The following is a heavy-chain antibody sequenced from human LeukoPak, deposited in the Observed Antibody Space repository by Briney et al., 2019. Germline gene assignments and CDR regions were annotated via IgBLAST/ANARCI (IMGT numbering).Heavy chain of an antibody. D-gene: IGHD3-22*01. V-gene: IGHV3-48*03. CDR1: GFTFSSYE. CDR3: ARVLHKRNYDSSVYYGY. Sequence: PGGSLRLSCAASGFTFSSYEMNWVRQAPGKGLEWVAYSSYSGSIIYYADSVKGRFTISRDNSKNLLYLQMNSLRAEDTAVYYCARVLHKRNYDSSVYYGYWGQGTLVTVSS. CDR2: SSYSGSII. J-gene: IGHJ4*02.